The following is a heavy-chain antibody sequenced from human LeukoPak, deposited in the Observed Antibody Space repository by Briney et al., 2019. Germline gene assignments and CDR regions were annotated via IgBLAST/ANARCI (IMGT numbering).Heavy chain of an antibody. D-gene: IGHD3-3*01. V-gene: IGHV1-69*05. CDR1: GGTFSSYA. CDR2: IIPIFGTA. CDR3: ARYDFWSGKDDYYYMDV. Sequence: GSSVKVSCKASGGTFSSYAISWVRQAPGQGLEWMGGIIPIFGTANYAQKFQGRVTITTDESTSTAYMELSSLRSEDTAVYYCARYDFWSGKDDYYYMDVWGKGTTVTVSS. J-gene: IGHJ6*03.